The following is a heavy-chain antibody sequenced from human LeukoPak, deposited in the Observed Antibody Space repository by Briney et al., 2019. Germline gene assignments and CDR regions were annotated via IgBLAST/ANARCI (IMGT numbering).Heavy chain of an antibody. D-gene: IGHD2-21*01. J-gene: IGHJ4*02. CDR3: ARGSGHIVVVSALADF. CDR2: ISGHNGDT. Sequence: ASVKVSCTTSGYPFNNFGVNWVRQAPGQGLEWMGWISGHNGDTRYAQRFQGRVTLTTDTSASTAYMELWSLTSDDTAVYYCARGSGHIVVVSALADFLGQGTLVTVSS. V-gene: IGHV1-18*01. CDR1: GYPFNNFG.